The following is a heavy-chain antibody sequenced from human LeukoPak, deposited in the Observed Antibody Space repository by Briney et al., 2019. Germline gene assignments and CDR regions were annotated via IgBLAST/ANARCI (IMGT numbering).Heavy chain of an antibody. Sequence: GASVKVSCKASGGTFSSYAISWVRQAPGQGLEWVGWISAYNGNTNYAQKLQGRVTMTTDTSTSTAYMELRSLRSDDTAVYYCARRIAAAGNDAFDIWGQGTMVTVSS. CDR1: GGTFSSYA. CDR2: ISAYNGNT. D-gene: IGHD6-13*01. V-gene: IGHV1-18*01. CDR3: ARRIAAAGNDAFDI. J-gene: IGHJ3*02.